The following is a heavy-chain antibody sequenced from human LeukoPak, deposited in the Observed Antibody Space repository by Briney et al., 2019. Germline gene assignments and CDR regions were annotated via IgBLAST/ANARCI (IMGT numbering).Heavy chain of an antibody. Sequence: PGGSLRLSCAASGFTFSSYGMSWVRQAPGKGLEWVSAISGSGGSTYYADSVKGRFTISRDNSKNTLYLQMNSLRAEDTAVYYCARDRDSSGYYSPFDYWGQGTLVTVSS. CDR1: GFTFSSYG. CDR3: ARDRDSSGYYSPFDY. CDR2: ISGSGGST. J-gene: IGHJ4*02. D-gene: IGHD3-22*01. V-gene: IGHV3-23*01.